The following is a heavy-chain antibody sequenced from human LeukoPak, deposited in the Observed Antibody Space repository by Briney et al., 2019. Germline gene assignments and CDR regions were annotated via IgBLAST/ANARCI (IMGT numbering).Heavy chain of an antibody. CDR3: ARDRVHFDF. CDR2: IYYSGSSYHSGGT. J-gene: IGHJ4*02. CDR1: GGSISDYY. Sequence: SETLSLTCTVSGGSISDYYWSWIRQPPGKGLEWIGYIYYSGSSYHSGGTNYNPSLKSRVTISVEASENQFSLKLSSVTAADTAVYYCARDRVHFDFWGQGTLLTVSS. V-gene: IGHV4-59*01.